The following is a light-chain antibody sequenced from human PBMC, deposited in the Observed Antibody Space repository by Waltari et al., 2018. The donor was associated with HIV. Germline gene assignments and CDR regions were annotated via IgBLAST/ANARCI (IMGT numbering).Light chain of an antibody. J-gene: IGKJ2*01. CDR3: QQSYSTPYT. CDR2: GAS. CDR1: QTMPSY. Sequence: DIQMTQSPSSLSASVADRVTITCRASQTMPSYLNWYQQKPGKAPKLLIYGASSLQSGVPSRFSGSGSGTDFTLTISSLQPEDFAIYYCQQSYSTPYTFGQGTKLEI. V-gene: IGKV1-39*01.